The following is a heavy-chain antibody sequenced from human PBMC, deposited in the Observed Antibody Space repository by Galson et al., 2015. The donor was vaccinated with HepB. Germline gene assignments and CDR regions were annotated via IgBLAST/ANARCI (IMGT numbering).Heavy chain of an antibody. CDR3: ARGPYCGGDCNTYYYYYGMDV. CDR1: GYTFTSYG. Sequence: SVKVSCKASGYTFTSYGISWVRQAPGQGLEWMGGIIPIFGTANYAQKFQGRVTITADESTSTAYMELSSLRSEDTAVYYCARGPYCGGDCNTYYYYYGMDVWGQGTTVTVSS. V-gene: IGHV1-69*13. D-gene: IGHD2-21*02. J-gene: IGHJ6*02. CDR2: IIPIFGTA.